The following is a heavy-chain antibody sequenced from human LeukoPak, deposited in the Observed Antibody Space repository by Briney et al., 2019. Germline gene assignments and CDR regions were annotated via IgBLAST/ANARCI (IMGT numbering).Heavy chain of an antibody. D-gene: IGHD3-10*01. CDR3: ARVTFRYYGSGSTINWFDP. CDR1: GGSISSSSYY. V-gene: IGHV4-39*07. CDR2: IYYSGST. J-gene: IGHJ5*02. Sequence: PSETLSLTCTVSGGSISSSSYYWGWIRQPPGKGLEWIGSIYYSGSTYYNPSLKSRVTISVDTSKNQFSLKLSSVTAADTAVYYCARVTFRYYGSGSTINWFDPWGQGTLVTVSS.